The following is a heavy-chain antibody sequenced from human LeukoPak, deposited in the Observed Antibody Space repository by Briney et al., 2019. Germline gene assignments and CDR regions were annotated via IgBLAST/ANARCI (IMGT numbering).Heavy chain of an antibody. V-gene: IGHV1-69*05. J-gene: IGHJ6*03. CDR2: IIPIFGTA. CDR3: ARDGPYSSSWSYYYYYYMDV. D-gene: IGHD6-13*01. CDR1: GGTFSSYA. Sequence: ASVKVSCKASGGTFSSYAISWVRQAPGQGLEWMGRIIPIFGTANYAQKFQGRATITTDESTSTAYMELSSLRSEDTAVYYRARDGPYSSSWSYYYYYYMDVWGKGTTVTVSS.